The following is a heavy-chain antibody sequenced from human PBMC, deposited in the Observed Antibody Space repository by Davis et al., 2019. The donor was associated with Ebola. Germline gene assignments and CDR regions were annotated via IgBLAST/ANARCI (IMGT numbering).Heavy chain of an antibody. V-gene: IGHV4-59*12. D-gene: IGHD5-24*01. Sequence: SETLSFTCTVSGGSISSYYWSWLRQPPGKQLEWIGNIRYSGTTYYNPSLKSRVTILVDTSKHQFSLKLSSVTAADTAVYYCARENVEDGSFDYWGQGILVTVSS. CDR3: ARENVEDGSFDY. CDR2: IRYSGTT. J-gene: IGHJ4*02. CDR1: GGSISSYY.